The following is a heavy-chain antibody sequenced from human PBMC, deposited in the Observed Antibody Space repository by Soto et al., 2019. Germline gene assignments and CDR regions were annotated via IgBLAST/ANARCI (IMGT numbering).Heavy chain of an antibody. Sequence: GGSLRLSCAASGFTYSSYAMHWVRQAPGKGLEYVSAISSNGGSTYYANSVKGRFTISRDNSKNTVYLQMGSLKAEDMAVYYCARVCTSCYGGGYYYYYMDVWGKGTTVTVSS. CDR3: ARVCTSCYGGGYYYYYMDV. D-gene: IGHD2-2*01. V-gene: IGHV3-64*01. CDR2: ISSNGGST. CDR1: GFTYSSYA. J-gene: IGHJ6*03.